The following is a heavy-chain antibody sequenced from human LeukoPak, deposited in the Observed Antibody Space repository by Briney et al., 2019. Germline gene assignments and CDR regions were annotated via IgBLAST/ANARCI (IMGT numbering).Heavy chain of an antibody. CDR2: VSSSGSTI. CDR1: GFTFSSYE. CDR3: ARAGRFCSGGSCYRTTNWFDP. Sequence: GGSLRLSCAASGFTFSSYEMNWVRQAPGKGLEWVSYVSSSGSTIYCADSVKGRFTISRDNAKNSLYLQMNSLRAEDTAVYYCARAGRFCSGGSCYRTTNWFDPWGQGTLVTVSS. V-gene: IGHV3-48*03. D-gene: IGHD2-15*01. J-gene: IGHJ5*02.